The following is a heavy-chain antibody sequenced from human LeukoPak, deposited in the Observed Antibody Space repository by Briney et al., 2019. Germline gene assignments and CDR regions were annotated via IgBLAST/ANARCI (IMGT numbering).Heavy chain of an antibody. Sequence: GGSLRLSCAASGFTFSSYSMNWVRQAPGKGLEWVSSISSSSSYIYYADSVKGRFAISRDNAKNSLYLQMNSLRAEDTAVYYCARDLDGAEVDYWGQGTLVTVSS. J-gene: IGHJ4*02. D-gene: IGHD4-17*01. V-gene: IGHV3-21*01. CDR2: ISSSSSYI. CDR3: ARDLDGAEVDY. CDR1: GFTFSSYS.